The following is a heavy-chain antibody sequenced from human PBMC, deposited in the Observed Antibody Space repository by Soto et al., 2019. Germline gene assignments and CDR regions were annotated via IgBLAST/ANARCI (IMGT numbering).Heavy chain of an antibody. J-gene: IGHJ6*03. CDR1: GFTFSSYG. CDR2: IWYDGSNK. V-gene: IGHV3-33*01. CDR3: ARVAEQYYYYYYMDV. Sequence: GGSLRLSCAASGFTFSSYGMHWVRQAPGKGLEWVAVIWYDGSNKYYADSVKGRFTISRDNSKNTLYLQMNSLRAEDTAVYYCARVAEQYYYYYYMDVWGKGTTVTVSS.